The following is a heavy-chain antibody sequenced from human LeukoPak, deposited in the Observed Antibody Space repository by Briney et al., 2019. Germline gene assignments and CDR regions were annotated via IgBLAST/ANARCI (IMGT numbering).Heavy chain of an antibody. CDR2: INQGGST. V-gene: IGHV4-34*01. CDR1: GWTFSGYY. J-gene: IGHJ5*02. D-gene: IGHD2-15*01. Sequence: PSGTLSLTCAVYGWTFSGYYWSWLRQPPGKGLEWMGEINQGGSTNYNPSLKSRGTISVDTSKNPFSQKLSSVNAADKGVDYWARALRWEVVVAATYDRFDPWGQGTLVTVSS. CDR3: ARALRWEVVVAATYDRFDP.